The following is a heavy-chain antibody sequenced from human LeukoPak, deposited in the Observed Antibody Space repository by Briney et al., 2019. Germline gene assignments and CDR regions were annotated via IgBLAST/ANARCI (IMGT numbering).Heavy chain of an antibody. CDR2: IHPADSDT. D-gene: IGHD3-22*01. Sequence: GESLKISCQGSGYSFNTYWSGWVRQMPGKGLEWMGIIHPADSDTRYSPSFQGQVTISADKSIGTTYLQWSSLKASDTAMYYCATRPYYDGSGSYWLYWGQGTLVTVSS. CDR1: GYSFNTYW. V-gene: IGHV5-51*01. CDR3: ATRPYYDGSGSYWLY. J-gene: IGHJ4*02.